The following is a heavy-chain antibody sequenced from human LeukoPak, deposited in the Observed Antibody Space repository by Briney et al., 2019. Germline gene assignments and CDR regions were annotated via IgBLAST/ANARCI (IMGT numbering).Heavy chain of an antibody. V-gene: IGHV3-30*18. Sequence: GRSLRLSCAASGFTFSSYGMHWVRQAPGKGLEWVAVISYDGSNKYYADSVKGRFTISRDNSKSTLYLQMNSLRAEDTAVYFCAKDGDSSGYYWDSWGQGTLVTVSS. CDR3: AKDGDSSGYYWDS. CDR1: GFTFSSYG. CDR2: ISYDGSNK. D-gene: IGHD3-22*01. J-gene: IGHJ4*02.